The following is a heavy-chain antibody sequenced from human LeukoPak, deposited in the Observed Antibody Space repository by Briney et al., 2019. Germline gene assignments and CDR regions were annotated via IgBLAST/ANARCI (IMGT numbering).Heavy chain of an antibody. Sequence: GGSLRLSCAASGFTFSSYEMNWVRQAPGKGLEWVSVISDDGENESYADSVKGRVTMSRDNSKNTLFLQMNSLRPEDTAVYYCARDKRLPYWYFDLWGRGTLVTVSS. CDR3: ARDKRLPYWYFDL. D-gene: IGHD3-16*01. CDR1: GFTFSSYE. J-gene: IGHJ2*01. V-gene: IGHV3-30*04. CDR2: ISDDGENE.